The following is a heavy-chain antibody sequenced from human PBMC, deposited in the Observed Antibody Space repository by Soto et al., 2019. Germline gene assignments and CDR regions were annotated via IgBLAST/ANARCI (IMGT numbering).Heavy chain of an antibody. CDR2: MYYSGTS. Sequence: QLQLQESGPGLVKPSETLSLTCTVSGGSISDDTYYWGWIRQPPGKGLEWIGSMYYSGTSSYNPARKXRXSXXVDTSKKRLSLRLTSVTAADTAVYYGARLHCDSPNCVPLDPWGQGTLVTVSS. CDR1: GGSISDDTYY. J-gene: IGHJ5*02. D-gene: IGHD3-22*01. CDR3: ARLHCDSPNCVPLDP. V-gene: IGHV4-39*01.